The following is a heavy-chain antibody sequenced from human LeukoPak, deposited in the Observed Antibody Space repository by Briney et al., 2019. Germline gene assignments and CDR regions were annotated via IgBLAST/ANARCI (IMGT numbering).Heavy chain of an antibody. CDR3: ARSIGLTGGGVDV. D-gene: IGHD3-9*01. CDR1: GFTFSDYQ. V-gene: IGHV3-11*01. J-gene: IGHJ6*02. Sequence: GGSLRLSCAASGFTFSDYQMSWIRQAPGKGLEWVSYITNGGSTIHHADSVKGRFTISRDNAKKTLYLQMNSLRAEDTAVYYCARSIGLTGGGVDVWGQGTTVTVSS. CDR2: ITNGGSTI.